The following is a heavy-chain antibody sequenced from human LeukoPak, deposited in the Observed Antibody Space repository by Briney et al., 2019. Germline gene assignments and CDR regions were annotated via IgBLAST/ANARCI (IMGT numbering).Heavy chain of an antibody. CDR3: ATCGWFGELYRDY. J-gene: IGHJ4*02. D-gene: IGHD3-10*01. CDR2: ISAYNGKT. Sequence: ASVKVYCKASGYTFSSYGISWVRQATGQGLEWMGWISAYNGKTNYAQKLQRRVTMTTDTSTSTAYMELRSLRSDDTAVYYCATCGWFGELYRDYWGQGTLVTVSS. CDR1: GYTFSSYG. V-gene: IGHV1-18*04.